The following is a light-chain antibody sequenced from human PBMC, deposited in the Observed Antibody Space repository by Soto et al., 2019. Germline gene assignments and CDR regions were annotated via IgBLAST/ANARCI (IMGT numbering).Light chain of an antibody. J-gene: IGLJ1*01. CDR2: STS. Sequence: QAVVTQEPSLTVSPGGTVTLTCASSTGAVTSGYYPNWFQQKPGQAPRALIYSTSNKHYWTPARFSGSLLGGKAALTLSGVQPEDEAEYYCLLYYGGVQVFGTGTKLTVL. CDR3: LLYYGGVQV. V-gene: IGLV7-43*01. CDR1: TGAVTSGYY.